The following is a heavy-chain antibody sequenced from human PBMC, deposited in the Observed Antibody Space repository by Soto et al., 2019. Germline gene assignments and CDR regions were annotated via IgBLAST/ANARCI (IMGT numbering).Heavy chain of an antibody. J-gene: IGHJ3*02. CDR2: IFPGDSDT. Sequence: PGESLKISCKGSGYSFISSWIGWVRQMPGKGLDWMGIIFPGDSDTRYSPSFRGQVTISADKSINTAYLQWDSLKAPDTAMYYCTRPGLPGHAFDIWGVGTMVTVS. V-gene: IGHV5-51*01. CDR1: GYSFISSW. CDR3: TRPGLPGHAFDI.